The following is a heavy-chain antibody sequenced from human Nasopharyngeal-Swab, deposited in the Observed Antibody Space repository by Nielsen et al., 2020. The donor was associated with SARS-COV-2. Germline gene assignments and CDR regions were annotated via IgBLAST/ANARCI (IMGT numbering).Heavy chain of an antibody. J-gene: IGHJ5*02. CDR1: GGTFSSYA. CDR2: IIPIFGTA. D-gene: IGHD3-22*01. CDR3: ARDGVEGYYYDSSGSSRYFDL. Sequence: SVKVSCKASGGTFSSYAISWVRQAPGQGLEWMGGIIPIFGTANYAQKFQGRVTITADESTSTAYMELSSLRSEDTAVYYCARDGVEGYYYDSSGSSRYFDLWGQGTLVTVSS. V-gene: IGHV1-69*13.